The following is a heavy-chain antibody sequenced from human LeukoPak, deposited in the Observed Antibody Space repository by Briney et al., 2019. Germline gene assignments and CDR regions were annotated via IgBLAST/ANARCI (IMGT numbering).Heavy chain of an antibody. D-gene: IGHD3-9*01. J-gene: IGHJ5*02. CDR2: INPNSGGT. Sequence: ASVKVSCKASGYTFTGYYMHWVRQAPGQGLEWMGRINPNSGGTNYAQKFQGRVTMTRDTPISTAYMELSRLRPDDTAVYYCARELLTADYDILTGYWFDPWGQGTLVTVSS. CDR1: GYTFTGYY. CDR3: ARELLTADYDILTGYWFDP. V-gene: IGHV1-2*06.